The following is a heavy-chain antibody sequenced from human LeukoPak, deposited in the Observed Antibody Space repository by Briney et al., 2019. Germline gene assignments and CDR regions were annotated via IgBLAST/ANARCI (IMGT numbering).Heavy chain of an antibody. Sequence: PSETLSLTCAVYGGSFSGYYWSWIRQPPGKGLEWIGEINHSGSTNYNPSLKSRVTISVDTSKNQFSLKLSSVTAADTAVYYCARGRYLHDFDYWGQGTLVTVSS. CDR1: GGSFSGYY. V-gene: IGHV4-34*01. D-gene: IGHD1-1*01. J-gene: IGHJ4*02. CDR3: ARGRYLHDFDY. CDR2: INHSGST.